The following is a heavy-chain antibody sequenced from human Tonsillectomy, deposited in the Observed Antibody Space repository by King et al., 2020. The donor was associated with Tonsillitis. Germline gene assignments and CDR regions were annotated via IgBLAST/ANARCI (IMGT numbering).Heavy chain of an antibody. Sequence: LQLQESGPGLVKPSETLSLTCTVPGGPISSSSYYWGWIRQPPGKGLEWIGSINYSGSTYYNPSLKSRVTISVDTSKNQIALKPRTVTAADAAVYYRAGPVAGTEHSFDYWGQGTLVTVSS. CDR3: AGPVAGTEHSFDY. V-gene: IGHV4-39*01. J-gene: IGHJ4*02. CDR1: GGPISSSSYY. D-gene: IGHD6-19*01. CDR2: INYSGST.